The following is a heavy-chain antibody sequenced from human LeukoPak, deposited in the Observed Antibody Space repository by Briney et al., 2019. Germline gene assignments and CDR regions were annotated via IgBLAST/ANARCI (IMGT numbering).Heavy chain of an antibody. CDR3: ARDGQGTAVSDI. V-gene: IGHV4-30-4*08. CDR1: GGSISSGGYY. Sequence: SQTLSLTCTVSGGSISSGGYYWSWIRQHPGKGLEWIGYIFYSGGTYYNPSLKSRITISVDTSMNQFSLKLSSVTAADTAVYYCARDGQGTAVSDIWGQGTMVTVSS. J-gene: IGHJ3*02. D-gene: IGHD6-25*01. CDR2: IFYSGGT.